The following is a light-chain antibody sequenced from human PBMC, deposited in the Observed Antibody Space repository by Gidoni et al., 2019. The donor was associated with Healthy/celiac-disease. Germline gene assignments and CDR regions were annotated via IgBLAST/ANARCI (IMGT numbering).Light chain of an antibody. CDR3: QAWDSSTWV. Sequence: YELTQPPSVSVSPGQTASIPCAGDKLGDKYACWYQQKPGQYPVLVIYQDSKRPSGIPERFSGSNSGNTATLTISGTQAMDEADYYCQAWDSSTWVFGGGTKLTVL. V-gene: IGLV3-1*01. CDR1: KLGDKY. J-gene: IGLJ3*02. CDR2: QDS.